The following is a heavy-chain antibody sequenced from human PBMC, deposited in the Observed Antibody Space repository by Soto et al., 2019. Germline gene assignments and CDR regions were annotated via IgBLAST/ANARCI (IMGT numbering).Heavy chain of an antibody. CDR1: GFTFSSYW. Sequence: GSLRLSCAASGFTFSSYWMSWVRQAPGKGLEWVANIKQDGSEKYYVDSVKGRFTISRDNAKNSLYLQMNSLRAEDTAVYYCARVRLGYCTNGVCPDAFDIWGQGTMVTVSS. CDR3: ARVRLGYCTNGVCPDAFDI. J-gene: IGHJ3*02. D-gene: IGHD2-8*01. V-gene: IGHV3-7*01. CDR2: IKQDGSEK.